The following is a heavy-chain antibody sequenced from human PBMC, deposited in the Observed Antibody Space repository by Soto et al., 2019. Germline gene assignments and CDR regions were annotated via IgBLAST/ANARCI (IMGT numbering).Heavy chain of an antibody. CDR2: ISAGGNTK. Sequence: QVQLVESGGGVVQPGTSLRLDCAASGFTLSNIGMQWVRQAPGKGLEWVAVISAGGNTKYYADSVKGRFTISRDNSKNTLFLQMNSLRTEDTAVYYCAKESGGERDAAYFDLWGQGTLVTVSA. D-gene: IGHD2-21*01. V-gene: IGHV3-30*18. CDR1: GFTLSNIG. J-gene: IGHJ4*02. CDR3: AKESGGERDAAYFDL.